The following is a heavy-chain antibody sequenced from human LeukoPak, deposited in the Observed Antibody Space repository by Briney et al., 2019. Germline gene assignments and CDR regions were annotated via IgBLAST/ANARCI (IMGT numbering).Heavy chain of an antibody. CDR1: GGSIRSYY. D-gene: IGHD6-19*01. J-gene: IGHJ4*02. CDR2: IYTSGST. V-gene: IGHV4-4*09. Sequence: SETLSLTCTDSGGSIRSYYWSWIRQPPGKGLEWIGYIYTSGSTNYNPSLKSRVTISVDTSKNQFSLKLSSVTAADTAVYYCARHVGSSGWPPLVDYWGQGTLVTVSS. CDR3: ARHVGSSGWPPLVDY.